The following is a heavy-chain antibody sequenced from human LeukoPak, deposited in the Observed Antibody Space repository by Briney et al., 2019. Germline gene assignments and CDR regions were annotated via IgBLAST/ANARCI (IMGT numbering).Heavy chain of an antibody. D-gene: IGHD2-2*01. CDR1: GGTFSSYA. CDR3: ARDQIVVVPAAIVYYYYGMDV. Sequence: SVKVSCKASGGTFSSYAISWVRQAPGQGLEWMGRIIPILGIANYAQKFQGRVTITADKSTSTAYMELSSLRSEDTAVYYCARDQIVVVPAAIVYYYYGMDVWGQGTTVTVSS. V-gene: IGHV1-69*04. J-gene: IGHJ6*02. CDR2: IIPILGIA.